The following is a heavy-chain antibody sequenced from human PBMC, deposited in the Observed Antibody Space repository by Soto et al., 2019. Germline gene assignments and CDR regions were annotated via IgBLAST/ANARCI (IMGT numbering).Heavy chain of an antibody. Sequence: GGSLRLSCAASGFTFSSYSMNWVRQAPGKGLEWVSSISSSSSYIYYADSVKGRFTISRDNAKNSLYLQMNSLRAEDTAVYYCARGGGAMETLDSIDYWGQGTLVTISS. V-gene: IGHV3-21*01. J-gene: IGHJ4*02. CDR1: GFTFSSYS. D-gene: IGHD3-16*01. CDR3: ARGGGAMETLDSIDY. CDR2: ISSSSSYI.